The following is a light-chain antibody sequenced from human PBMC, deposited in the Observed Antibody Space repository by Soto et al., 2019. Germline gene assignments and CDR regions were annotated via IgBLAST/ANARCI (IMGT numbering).Light chain of an antibody. CDR1: QSVSSSY. CDR3: QQFSSYPLT. J-gene: IGKJ4*01. CDR2: DAS. Sequence: IVLTQSPVTLSLSPGERATLSCRTSQSVSSSYLAWYQQKPGQAPRLLIYDASSRATGIPDRFSGGGSGTDFTLTISRLEPEDFAVYYCQQFSSYPLTVGGGTKVDIK. V-gene: IGKV3-20*01.